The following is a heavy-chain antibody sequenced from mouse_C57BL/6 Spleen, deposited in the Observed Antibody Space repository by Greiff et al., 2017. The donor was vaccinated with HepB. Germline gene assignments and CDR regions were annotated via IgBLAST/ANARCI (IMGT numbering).Heavy chain of an antibody. V-gene: IGHV14-4*01. CDR3: TTWLLQAY. D-gene: IGHD2-3*01. CDR2: IDPENGDT. CDR1: GFNIKDDY. Sequence: EVKLQQSGAELVRPGASVKLSCTASGFNIKDDYMHWVKQRPEQGLEWIGWIDPENGDTEYASKFQGKATITADTSSNTAYLQLSSLTSEDTAVYYCTTWLLQAYWGQGTLVTVSA. J-gene: IGHJ3*01.